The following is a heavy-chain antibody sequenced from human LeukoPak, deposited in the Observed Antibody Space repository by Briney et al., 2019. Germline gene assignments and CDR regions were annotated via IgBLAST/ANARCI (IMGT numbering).Heavy chain of an antibody. CDR2: ISNDGT. CDR3: ARDIRVFLRCPNCSGGSCYCYYGMDV. Sequence: PGGSLRLSCAASGFTFSSYALSWVRQAPGKGLEWVSAISNDGTFNADSVKGRFTISRDTSKNTLYLQMNSLRAEDTAVYYCARDIRVFLRCPNCSGGSCYCYYGMDVWGQGTTVTVSS. D-gene: IGHD2-15*01. CDR1: GFTFSSYA. V-gene: IGHV3-23*01. J-gene: IGHJ6*02.